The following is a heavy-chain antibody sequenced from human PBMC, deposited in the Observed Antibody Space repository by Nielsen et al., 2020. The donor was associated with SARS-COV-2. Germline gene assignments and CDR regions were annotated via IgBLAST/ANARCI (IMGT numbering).Heavy chain of an antibody. V-gene: IGHV3-53*01. CDR1: GFSVSSKY. Sequence: GGSLRLSCAASGFSVSSKYMTWVRQAPGKGLEWVSVIYSSGTTYYADSVKGRFTISRDNSKNTLYLQMNSLRAEGTAVYYCAKSNPPLWHWYFDLWGRGTLVTVSS. CDR3: AKSNPPLWHWYFDL. D-gene: IGHD2-21*01. J-gene: IGHJ2*01. CDR2: IYSSGTT.